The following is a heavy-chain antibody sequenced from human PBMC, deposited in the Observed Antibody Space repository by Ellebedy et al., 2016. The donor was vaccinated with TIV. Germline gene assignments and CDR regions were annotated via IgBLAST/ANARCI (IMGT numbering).Heavy chain of an antibody. CDR1: GYTFTGYY. Sequence: ASVKVSXXASGYTFTGYYMHWVRQAPGQGLEWMGWINPNSGGTNYAQKFQGWVTMTRDTSISTAYMELSRLRSDDTAVYYCAQERGGAFDIWGQGTMVTVSS. D-gene: IGHD2-15*01. CDR2: INPNSGGT. CDR3: AQERGGAFDI. V-gene: IGHV1-2*04. J-gene: IGHJ3*02.